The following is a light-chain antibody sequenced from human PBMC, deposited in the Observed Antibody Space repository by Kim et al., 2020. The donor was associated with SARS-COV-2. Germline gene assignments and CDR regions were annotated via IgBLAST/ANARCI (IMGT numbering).Light chain of an antibody. CDR3: SSYTSSSTLV. CDR2: DVS. V-gene: IGLV2-14*03. Sequence: GQSITISCTGTSSDVGGYNYVSWYQQHPGKAPKLMIYDVSNRPSGVSNRFSGSKSGNTDSLTISGLQAEDEADYYCSSYTSSSTLVFGPGTKVTVL. J-gene: IGLJ1*01. CDR1: SSDVGGYNY.